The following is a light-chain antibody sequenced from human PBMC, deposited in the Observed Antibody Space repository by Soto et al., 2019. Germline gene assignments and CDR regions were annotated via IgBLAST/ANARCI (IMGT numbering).Light chain of an antibody. J-gene: IGLJ1*01. CDR2: ANN. CDR1: SANIEAGYD. Sequence: QSALTQPPSVSGAPGQRVTISCTGCSANIEAGYDVHWYQQLPGTAPNLLIYANNNRPSGVPDRFSGSKSGTSASLAITGLQAEDEADYYCLSYDSSLSAYVFGSGTKLTVL. CDR3: LSYDSSLSAYV. V-gene: IGLV1-40*01.